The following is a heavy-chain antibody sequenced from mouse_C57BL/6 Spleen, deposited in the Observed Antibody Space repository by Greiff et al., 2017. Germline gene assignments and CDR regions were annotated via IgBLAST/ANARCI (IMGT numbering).Heavy chain of an antibody. CDR3: AQGGNPAWCAY. CDR1: GYAFSSSW. D-gene: IGHD2-1*01. J-gene: IGHJ3*01. V-gene: IGHV1-82*01. Sequence: VQLQQSGPELVKPGASVKISCKASGYAFSSSWMNWVKQRPGKGLEWIGRVYPGAGDTNYNGTFKGKATLTADKYSSTAYMQLSSLTSGDSAVYFCAQGGNPAWCAYWGQGTLVTVSA. CDR2: VYPGAGDT.